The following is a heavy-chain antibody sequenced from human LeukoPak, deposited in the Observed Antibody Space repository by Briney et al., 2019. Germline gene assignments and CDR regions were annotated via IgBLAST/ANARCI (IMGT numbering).Heavy chain of an antibody. CDR2: IKQDGSEK. V-gene: IGHV3-7*01. Sequence: GGSLRLSCAASGFTFSSYWMSWVRQAPGKGLEWVANIKQDGSEKYYVDSVKGRFTISRDNAKNSLYLQMNSLRAEDTAVYYCARGKTTVNTLRLPYYFDYWGQGTLVTVSS. J-gene: IGHJ4*02. D-gene: IGHD4-17*01. CDR1: GFTFSSYW. CDR3: ARGKTTVNTLRLPYYFDY.